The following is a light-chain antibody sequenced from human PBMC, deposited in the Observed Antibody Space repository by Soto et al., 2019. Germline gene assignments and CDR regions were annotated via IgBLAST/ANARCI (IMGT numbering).Light chain of an antibody. CDR2: EVS. Sequence: QSALTQPPSVSGSPGQSVTISCTGTSSVVGSYNRVSWYQQPPGTAPKLLTYEVSNRPSGVPDRFSGSKSGNTASLTISGLQAEDEADYYCTSYTSSTTYVFGSGTKVTVL. V-gene: IGLV2-18*02. CDR1: SSVVGSYNR. J-gene: IGLJ1*01. CDR3: TSYTSSTTYV.